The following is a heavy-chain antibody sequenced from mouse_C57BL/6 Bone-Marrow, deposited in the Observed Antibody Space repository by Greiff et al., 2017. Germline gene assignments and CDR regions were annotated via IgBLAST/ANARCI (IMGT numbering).Heavy chain of an antibody. Sequence: VQLKQSGGGLVQPGESLKLSCESNEYEFPSHDMSWVRKTPEKRLELVAAINSDGGSTYYPDTMERRFIISRDNTKKTLYLQMSSLRSEDTALYYCARQSGGLPYYVDYWGQGTTLTVSS. J-gene: IGHJ2*01. CDR3: ARQSGGLPYYVDY. CDR2: INSDGGST. D-gene: IGHD1-3*01. V-gene: IGHV5-2*01. CDR1: EYEFPSHD.